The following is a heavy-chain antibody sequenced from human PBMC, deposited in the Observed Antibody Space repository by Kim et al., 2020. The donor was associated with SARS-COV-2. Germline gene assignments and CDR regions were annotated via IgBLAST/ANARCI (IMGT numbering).Heavy chain of an antibody. CDR1: GYTFANFW. Sequence: GESLKNSCKGSGYTFANFWIGWVRQMPGKGLEWMGIINPGDSHIEYSPSFQGRVTLSADKSINTAYLQWSSLEASDTAIYYCARQYGDYRPPGAASWGQGTLVTVSS. CDR3: ARQYGDYRPPGAAS. D-gene: IGHD4-17*01. CDR2: INPGDSHI. J-gene: IGHJ5*02. V-gene: IGHV5-51*01.